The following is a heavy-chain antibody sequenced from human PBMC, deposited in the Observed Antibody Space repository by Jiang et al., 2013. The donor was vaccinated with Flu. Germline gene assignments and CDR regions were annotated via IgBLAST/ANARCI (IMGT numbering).Heavy chain of an antibody. J-gene: IGHJ4*02. D-gene: IGHD3-10*01. CDR1: GDSIGSGSYY. CDR3: ARHRGASFDS. V-gene: IGHV4-31*03. Sequence: GSGLVKPSKTLSLTCTVSGDSIGSGSYYWSWIRQYPGRGLEWIGYIHDSGNTYYNPSLESRVTVSLDTSKNQISLKLSSVTAADTAVYHCARHRGASFDSWGQGTQVTVSS. CDR2: IHDSGNT.